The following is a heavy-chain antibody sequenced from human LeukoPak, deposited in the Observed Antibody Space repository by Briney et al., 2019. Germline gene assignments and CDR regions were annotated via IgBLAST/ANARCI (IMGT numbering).Heavy chain of an antibody. CDR2: ISSSGSTT. D-gene: IGHD4-17*01. J-gene: IGHJ4*02. CDR1: GFTFTSYA. V-gene: IGHV3-48*02. Sequence: GGSLRLSCVASGFTFTSYAMNWVRQAPGKGLEWVSDISSSGSTTYYADSVKGRFTISRDNSKNSLYLQMTSLRDEDTAVYYCARDRHGDYASEYWGQGALVTVSS. CDR3: ARDRHGDYASEY.